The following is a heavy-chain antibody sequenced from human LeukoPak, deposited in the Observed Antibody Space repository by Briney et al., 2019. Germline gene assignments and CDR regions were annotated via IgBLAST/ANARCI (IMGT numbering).Heavy chain of an antibody. CDR3: STSISSTEAFDI. Sequence: GGSLRLSCAASGFTFSSYWMHWVRQVPGKGLMWVSRINSDGTSTGYADSVKGRLTISRDNAKNTLSLQMNSLRAEDTAVYYCSTSISSTEAFDIRGQGTMVTVSS. D-gene: IGHD2-21*01. J-gene: IGHJ3*02. V-gene: IGHV3-74*01. CDR1: GFTFSSYW. CDR2: INSDGTST.